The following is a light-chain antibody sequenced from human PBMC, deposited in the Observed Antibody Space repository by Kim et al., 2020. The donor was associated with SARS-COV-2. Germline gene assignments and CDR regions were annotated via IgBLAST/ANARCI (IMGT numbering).Light chain of an antibody. CDR1: QSVSTS. CDR3: QQYGNSPST. V-gene: IGKV3-20*01. J-gene: IGKJ5*01. Sequence: PGARATRACRASQSVSTSLAWYQQTPGQAPRLLIHGASSRTTGIPDRFSGSGSGTDFTLTISRLEPEDFAVYYCQQYGNSPSTFGQGTRLEIK. CDR2: GAS.